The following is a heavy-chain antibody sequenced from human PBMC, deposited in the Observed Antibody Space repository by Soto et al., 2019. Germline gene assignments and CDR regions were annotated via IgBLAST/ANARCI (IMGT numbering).Heavy chain of an antibody. D-gene: IGHD3-22*01. J-gene: IGHJ4*02. CDR3: ARRKGDYYDSGGYHYYFDY. CDR1: GYTFTGYY. V-gene: IGHV1-2*02. CDR2: INPNSGGT. Sequence: ASVKVSCKASGYTFTGYYMHWVRQAPGQGLEWMGWINPNSGGTKSAQKFQGRVTMTRDTFISTAYMELSRLRSDDTAVYYCARRKGDYYDSGGYHYYFDYWGQGTLVTVSS.